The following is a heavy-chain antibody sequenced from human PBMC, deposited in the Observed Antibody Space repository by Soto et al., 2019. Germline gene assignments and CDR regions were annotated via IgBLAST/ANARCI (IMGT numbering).Heavy chain of an antibody. CDR2: IYYSGST. CDR1: GGSISSYY. D-gene: IGHD6-13*01. V-gene: IGHV4-59*01. J-gene: IGHJ6*02. Sequence: SETLSLTCTVSGGSISSYYWSWIRQPPGKGLEWIGYIYYSGSTNYNPSLKSRVTISVDTSKNQFSLKLSSVTAADTAVYYCAGTAADPNYYYYGMDVWGQGTTVTVSS. CDR3: AGTAADPNYYYYGMDV.